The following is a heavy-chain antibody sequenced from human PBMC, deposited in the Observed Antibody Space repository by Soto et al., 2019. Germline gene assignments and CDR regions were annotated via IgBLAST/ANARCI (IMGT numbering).Heavy chain of an antibody. CDR2: INHSGST. CDR3: ATVGATDAFDI. D-gene: IGHD1-26*01. Sequence: SEPLSLTCAVYGGSFSGYYWSWIRQPPGKGLEWIGEINHSGSTNYNPSLKSRVTISVDTSKNQFSLKLSSVTAADTAVYYCATVGATDAFDIWGQGTMVTVSS. J-gene: IGHJ3*02. V-gene: IGHV4-34*01. CDR1: GGSFSGYY.